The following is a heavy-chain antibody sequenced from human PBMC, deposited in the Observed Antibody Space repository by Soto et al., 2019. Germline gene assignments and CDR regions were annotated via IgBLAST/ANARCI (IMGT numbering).Heavy chain of an antibody. J-gene: IGHJ5*02. V-gene: IGHV4-39*01. CDR3: ARHEYYYDSPQVVDWFDP. Sequence: QLQLQESGPGLVKPSETLSLTCTVSGGSISSSSYYWGWIRQPPGKGLEWIGSIYYSGSTYYNPSLKSRVTISVDTSKNQFSLKLSSVTAADTAVYYCARHEYYYDSPQVVDWFDPWGQGTLVTVSS. CDR1: GGSISSSSYY. D-gene: IGHD3-22*01. CDR2: IYYSGST.